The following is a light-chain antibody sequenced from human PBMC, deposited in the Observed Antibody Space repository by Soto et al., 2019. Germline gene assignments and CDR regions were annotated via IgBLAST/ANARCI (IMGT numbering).Light chain of an antibody. CDR1: QSVSSSY. J-gene: IGKJ5*01. Sequence: EIVLTQSPGTLTLSPGERAALSSRAIQSVSSSYLAWYQQKPGQAPRLLIYGASTRATGIPARFSGSGSGTEFTLTISSLQSEDFAVYYCQQYNNWPPITFGQGTRLEIK. CDR3: QQYNNWPPIT. V-gene: IGKV3-15*01. CDR2: GAS.